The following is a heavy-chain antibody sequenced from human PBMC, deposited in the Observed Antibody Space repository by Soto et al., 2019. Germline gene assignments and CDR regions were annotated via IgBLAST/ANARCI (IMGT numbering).Heavy chain of an antibody. Sequence: PSETLSLTCTVSGDSISSYYWSWIRQPPGKGLEWIGYIYYSGNTNYNPPLKSRLTMSVDTPKNQFSLRLSSVTAADTAVYYCARDREATTPYYYAMDVWGQGTTVTVSS. CDR2: IYYSGNT. CDR1: GDSISSYY. V-gene: IGHV4-59*01. CDR3: ARDREATTPYYYAMDV. J-gene: IGHJ6*02. D-gene: IGHD4-17*01.